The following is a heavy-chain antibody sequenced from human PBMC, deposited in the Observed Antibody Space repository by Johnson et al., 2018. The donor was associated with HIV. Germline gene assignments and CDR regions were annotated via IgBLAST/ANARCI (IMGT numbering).Heavy chain of an antibody. J-gene: IGHJ3*02. CDR1: GIIVTGNF. V-gene: IGHV3-66*02. CDR2: INAGGDT. Sequence: MLLVESGGGLVQPGGSLRFSCAASGIIVTGNFMSWVRQAPGKGLEWVSVINAGGDTSYADYVKGRFTISRDRATNTVSLQMNSLRVEDTAVYYCARDDRPDGFDIWGQGTMVTVSS. CDR3: ARDDRPDGFDI. D-gene: IGHD1-14*01.